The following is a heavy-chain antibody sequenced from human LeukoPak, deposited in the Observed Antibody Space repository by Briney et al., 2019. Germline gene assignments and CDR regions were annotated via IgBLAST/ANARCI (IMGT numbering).Heavy chain of an antibody. CDR3: ARVRGSSLSYYYTDV. Sequence: GGSLRLSCAASGFTFSSYAMHWVRQAPGKGLEWVSSISSSSSYIYYADSVKGRFTISRDNAKNSLYLQMNSLRAEDTAVYYCARVRGSSLSYYYTDVWGKGTTVTVSS. J-gene: IGHJ6*03. D-gene: IGHD6-13*01. CDR2: ISSSSSYI. CDR1: GFTFSSYA. V-gene: IGHV3-21*01.